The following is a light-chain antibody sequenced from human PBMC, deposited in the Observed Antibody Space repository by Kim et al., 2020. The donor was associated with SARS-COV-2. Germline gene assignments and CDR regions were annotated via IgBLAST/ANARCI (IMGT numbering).Light chain of an antibody. CDR1: NSNIVNNY. Sequence: GQRVTISCSGNNSNIVNNYVSWYQQLPGTAPKLLIYDNNKRPSGIPDRFSGSKSGTSATLGITGLKTGDEADYYCGTWDSSLSARVFGGGTQLTVL. CDR2: DNN. V-gene: IGLV1-51*01. CDR3: GTWDSSLSARV. J-gene: IGLJ3*02.